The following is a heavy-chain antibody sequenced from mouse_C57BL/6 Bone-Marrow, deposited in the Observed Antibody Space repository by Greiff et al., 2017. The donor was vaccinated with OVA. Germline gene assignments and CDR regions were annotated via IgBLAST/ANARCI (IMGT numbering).Heavy chain of an antibody. CDR2: IHPNSGST. V-gene: IGHV1-64*01. J-gene: IGHJ2*01. D-gene: IGHD1-1*01. CDR1: GYTFTSYW. CDR3: ARRDYYGSSYLDY. Sequence: QVQLQQPGAELVKPGASVKLSCKASGYTFTSYWMHWVKQRPGQGLEWIGMIHPNSGSTNYNEKFKSKATLTVDKSSSTAYMQLSSLTSEDSAVYYGARRDYYGSSYLDYWGQGTTLTVSS.